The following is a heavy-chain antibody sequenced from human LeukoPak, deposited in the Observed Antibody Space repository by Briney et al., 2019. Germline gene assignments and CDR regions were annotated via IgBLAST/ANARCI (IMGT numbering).Heavy chain of an antibody. CDR3: ARLDYSNDGYFDH. D-gene: IGHD4-11*01. CDR2: ISGSGGSR. V-gene: IGHV3-23*01. Sequence: PGGSLRLSCAASGFTFSSYAMNWVRQAPGKGLEWVSVISGSGGSRDYADSVKGRFTISRDNSKNTLYLQMNSLRAEDTAVYYCARLDYSNDGYFDHWRQGTLVTVSS. CDR1: GFTFSSYA. J-gene: IGHJ4*02.